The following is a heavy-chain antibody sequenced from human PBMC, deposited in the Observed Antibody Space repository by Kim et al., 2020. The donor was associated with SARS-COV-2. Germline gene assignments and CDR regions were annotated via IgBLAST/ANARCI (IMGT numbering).Heavy chain of an antibody. D-gene: IGHD2-15*01. CDR2: IYYSGST. CDR1: GGSISSYY. Sequence: SETLSLTCTVSGGSISSYYWSWIRQPPGKGLEWIGYIYYSGSTNYNPSLKSRVTISVDTSKNQFSLKLSSVTAADTAVYYCARRGLGYFSGGSCYSDFD. J-gene: IGHJ4*01. CDR3: ARRGLGYFSGGSCYSDFD. V-gene: IGHV4-59*08.